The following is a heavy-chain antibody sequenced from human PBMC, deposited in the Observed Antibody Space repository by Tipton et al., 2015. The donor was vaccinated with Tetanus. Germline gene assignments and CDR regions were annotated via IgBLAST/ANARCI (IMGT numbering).Heavy chain of an antibody. J-gene: IGHJ4*02. CDR2: ISAYHGIS. D-gene: IGHD6-25*01. CDR3: AGDIWPNHRTPAAGDY. Sequence: QLVQSGAEVKKPGASVKVSCKASGYTFTTYAITWVRQAPGQGLEWMGWISAYHGISNSAPKFEGRLTMTTDTSTNTAHMELRSLISADTAVYYCAGDIWPNHRTPAAGDYWGQGTLVTVSS. V-gene: IGHV1-18*04. CDR1: GYTFTTYA.